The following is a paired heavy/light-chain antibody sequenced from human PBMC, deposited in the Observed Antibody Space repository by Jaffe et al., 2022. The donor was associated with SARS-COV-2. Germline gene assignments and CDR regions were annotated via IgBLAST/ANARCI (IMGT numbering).Light chain of an antibody. V-gene: IGKV4-1*01. Sequence: DIVMTQSPDSLAVSLGERATITCKSSQSLLLSSNNDNCLAWYQHRPGLPPKLLISWASSRESGIPDRFSGSGSGSDFTLTIDSLQAEDVAIYYCQQYYALPFTFGPGTKVEIK. CDR1: QSLLLSSNNDNC. CDR3: QQYYALPFT. J-gene: IGKJ3*01. CDR2: WAS.
Heavy chain of an antibody. D-gene: IGHD6-13*01. Sequence: QVKLQQSGPGLVKPSETLSLSCTVSGGSISSGAHYWTWIRQSPGKGLEWLGYVSYSGTAHYNPSLKSRLGIFADTSQNQFSLYLNSVTAADTAIYYCARGRDPAAAAATFFDHWGQGSLVTVSS. V-gene: IGHV4-31*03. J-gene: IGHJ4*02. CDR1: GGSISSGAHY. CDR3: ARGRDPAAAAATFFDH. CDR2: VSYSGTA.